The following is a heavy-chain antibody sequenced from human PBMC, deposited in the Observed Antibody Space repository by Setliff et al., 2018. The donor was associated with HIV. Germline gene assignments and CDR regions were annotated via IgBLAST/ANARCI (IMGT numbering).Heavy chain of an antibody. D-gene: IGHD3-10*01. CDR2: INHSGST. J-gene: IGHJ5*02. V-gene: IGHV4-34*01. CDR3: ARGDGDTMVRGVIIPNWFDP. Sequence: SETLSLTCTVSGGSISSYYWSWIRQPPGKGLEWIGEINHSGSTNYNPSLKSRVTISVDTSKNQFSLKLSSVTAADTAVYYCARGDGDTMVRGVIIPNWFDPWGQGTLVTVSS. CDR1: GGSISSYY.